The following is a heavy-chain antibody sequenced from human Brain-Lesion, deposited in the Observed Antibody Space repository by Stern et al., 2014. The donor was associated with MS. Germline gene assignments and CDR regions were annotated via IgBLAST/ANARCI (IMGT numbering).Heavy chain of an antibody. CDR2: INPNTGGT. CDR3: ARDQRGITIFGVVTDYYYLGMDV. V-gene: IGHV1-2*02. Sequence: VQLVESGAEVKKPGASVKGSCKTSGYIFTGYYIHWVRQAPGQGLEWMAWINPNTGGTKYAQKCQGRVTMSRDTSISTAYVELSSLTYDDTAVYYCARDQRGITIFGVVTDYYYLGMDVWGQGTTVTVSS. D-gene: IGHD3-3*01. J-gene: IGHJ6*02. CDR1: GYIFTGYY.